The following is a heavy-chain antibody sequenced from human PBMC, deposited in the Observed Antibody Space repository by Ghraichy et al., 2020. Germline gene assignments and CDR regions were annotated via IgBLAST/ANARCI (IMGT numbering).Heavy chain of an antibody. V-gene: IGHV1-69*13. CDR1: GGTFSSYA. D-gene: IGHD3-22*01. J-gene: IGHJ6*03. Sequence: SVKVSCKASGGTFSSYAISWVRQAPGQGLEWMGGIIPIFGTANYAQKFQGRVTITADESTSTAYMELSSLRSEDTAVYYCARGAITMIVSHYYYYMDVWGKGTTVTVSS. CDR3: ARGAITMIVSHYYYYMDV. CDR2: IIPIFGTA.